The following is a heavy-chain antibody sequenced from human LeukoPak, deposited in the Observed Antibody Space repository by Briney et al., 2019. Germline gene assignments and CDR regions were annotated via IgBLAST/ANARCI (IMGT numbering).Heavy chain of an antibody. CDR3: ARAVDTAMVKTLYGMDV. CDR1: GFTFSSYE. Sequence: GGSLRLSCAASGFTFSSYEMNWVRQAPGKGLEWVSYISSSGSTIYYADSVKGRFTISRDNAKNSLYLQMNSLRAEDTAVYYCARAVDTAMVKTLYGMDVWGQGTTVTVSS. V-gene: IGHV3-48*03. D-gene: IGHD5-18*01. CDR2: ISSSGSTI. J-gene: IGHJ6*02.